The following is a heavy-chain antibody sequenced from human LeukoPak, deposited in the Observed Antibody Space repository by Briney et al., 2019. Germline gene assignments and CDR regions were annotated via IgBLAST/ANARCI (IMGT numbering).Heavy chain of an antibody. CDR1: GFTVRSNY. D-gene: IGHD3-3*01. CDR3: AKDLFQGPSRYYDFWSGYYGTQDAFDI. V-gene: IGHV3-23*01. CDR2: ISGSGGST. Sequence: GGSLRLSCAASGFTVRSNYMSWVRQAPGKGLEWVSAISGSGGSTYYADSVKGRFTISRDNSKNTLYLQMNSLRAEDTAVYYCAKDLFQGPSRYYDFWSGYYGTQDAFDIWGQGTMVTVSS. J-gene: IGHJ3*02.